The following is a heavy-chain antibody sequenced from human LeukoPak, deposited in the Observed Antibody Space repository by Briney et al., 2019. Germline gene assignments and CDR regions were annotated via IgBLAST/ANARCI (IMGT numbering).Heavy chain of an antibody. CDR1: GGSFSGYY. V-gene: IGHV4-34*01. D-gene: IGHD2-8*01. CDR3: ARVLGYCTNGVCPRAFDI. Sequence: SGTLSLTCAVYGGSFSGYYWSWIRQPPGKGLEWIGEINHSGSTNYNPSLKSRVTISVDTSKNQFSLKLSSVTAADTAVYYCARVLGYCTNGVCPRAFDIWGQGTMVTVSS. CDR2: INHSGST. J-gene: IGHJ3*02.